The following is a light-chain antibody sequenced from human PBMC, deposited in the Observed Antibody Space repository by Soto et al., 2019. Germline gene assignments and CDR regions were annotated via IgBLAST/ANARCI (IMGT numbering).Light chain of an antibody. CDR2: DDS. CDR1: NIGSKG. J-gene: IGLJ1*01. Sequence: SYELTQPPSVSVAPGQTARITCGGQNIGSKGVHWYQQKPGQAPVLVVHDDSDRPSGIPERFSGSNSGNTATLTISRAEAGDEADYYCQVWDSSSDHFFGTGTKVTVL. CDR3: QVWDSSSDHF. V-gene: IGLV3-21*02.